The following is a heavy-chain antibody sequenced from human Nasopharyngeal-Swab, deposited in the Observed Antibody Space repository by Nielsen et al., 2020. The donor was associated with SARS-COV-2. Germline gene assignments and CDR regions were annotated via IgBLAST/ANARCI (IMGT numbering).Heavy chain of an antibody. V-gene: IGHV1-18*01. CDR2: ISAYNGNT. Sequence: ASVKVSCKASGYTFTSYGISWVRQAPGQGLEWMGWISAYNGNTNYAQKLQGRFTMTTDTSTSTAYMKLRSLRSDDTAVYYCARDDSAYYYGSGSPRRRYYYYGMDVWGQGTTVTVSS. D-gene: IGHD3-10*01. CDR1: GYTFTSYG. CDR3: ARDDSAYYYGSGSPRRRYYYYGMDV. J-gene: IGHJ6*02.